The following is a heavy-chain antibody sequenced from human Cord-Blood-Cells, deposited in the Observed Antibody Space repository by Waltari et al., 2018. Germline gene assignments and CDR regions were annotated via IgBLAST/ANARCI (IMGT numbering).Heavy chain of an antibody. Sequence: QVQLVQSGAEVKKPGASVKVSCKASGYTFTSYAMHWVRQAPGQRLEWMGWINAGNGNTKYSQKFQGRVTITRDTSASTAYMELSSLRSEDTAVYYCARSDTMVRGVIKTFDYWRQGTLVTVSS. CDR1: GYTFTSYA. J-gene: IGHJ4*02. D-gene: IGHD3-10*01. CDR2: INAGNGNT. V-gene: IGHV1-3*01. CDR3: ARSDTMVRGVIKTFDY.